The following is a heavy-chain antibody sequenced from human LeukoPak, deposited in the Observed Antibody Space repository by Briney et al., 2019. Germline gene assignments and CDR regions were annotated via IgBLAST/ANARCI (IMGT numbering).Heavy chain of an antibody. CDR1: GYTLTSYG. CDR2: ISAYNGNT. D-gene: IGHD6-13*01. V-gene: IGHV1-18*01. Sequence: ASVKVSCKASGYTLTSYGISWVRQAPGQGLEWMGWISAYNGNTNYAQKLQGRVTMTTDTSTSTAYMELRSLRSDDTAVYYCARAIAAAGTSPLFDPWGQGTLVTVSS. CDR3: ARAIAAAGTSPLFDP. J-gene: IGHJ5*02.